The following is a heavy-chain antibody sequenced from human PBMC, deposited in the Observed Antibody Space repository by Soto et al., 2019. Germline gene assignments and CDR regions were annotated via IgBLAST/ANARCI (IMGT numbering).Heavy chain of an antibody. CDR1: GFTFISSF. D-gene: IGHD6-19*01. CDR3: ARYYRGSGRYFFDY. V-gene: IGHV3-7*03. CDR2: INQDGGVT. J-gene: IGHJ4*02. Sequence: GGSLRLSCVASGFTFISSFMGWIRQAPGKGLEWVANINQDGGVTYYVDSVEGRFTTSRDNTKDSLYLQMNSLRGEDTAIYYCARYYRGSGRYFFDYWGQGTPVTSPQ.